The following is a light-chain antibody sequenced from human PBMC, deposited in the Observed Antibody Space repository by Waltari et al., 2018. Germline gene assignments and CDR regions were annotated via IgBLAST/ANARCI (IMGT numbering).Light chain of an antibody. CDR2: DAS. J-gene: IGKJ4*01. CDR3: QQYDNLPLT. Sequence: ESKMTQSPSSLSASVGDRVTITCQASQDISNYLNWYQQKPGKAPKLLIYDASNLETGVPSRFSGSGSRTDFTFTISSLQPEDIATYYCQQYDNLPLTFGGGTKVEIK. CDR1: QDISNY. V-gene: IGKV1-33*01.